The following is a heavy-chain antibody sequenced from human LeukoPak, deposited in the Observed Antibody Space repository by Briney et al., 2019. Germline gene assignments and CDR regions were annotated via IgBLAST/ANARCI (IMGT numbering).Heavy chain of an antibody. Sequence: PGGSLRLSCAASGFTFSSYSMNWVRQAPGKGLEWVSSISTNGHIYYADSVKGRFTIFGDDAENSLYLQMNGLRAEDTAIYYCARDFTTVTTAYFHHWGQGTLVTVSS. V-gene: IGHV3-21*01. CDR3: ARDFTTVTTAYFHH. J-gene: IGHJ1*01. CDR2: ISTNGHI. D-gene: IGHD4-17*01. CDR1: GFTFSSYS.